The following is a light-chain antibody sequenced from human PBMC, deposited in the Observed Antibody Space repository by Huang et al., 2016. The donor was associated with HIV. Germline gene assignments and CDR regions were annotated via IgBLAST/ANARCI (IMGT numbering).Light chain of an antibody. CDR2: DTS. V-gene: IGKV3-11*01. CDR3: QQRSSGVT. CDR1: QSVGNY. Sequence: IVLTQSPTTLSWYPGERVTLSCRASQSVGNYIAWYQQHPGQSPKLRSYDTSNRATGTPGRFRGSGSGTDFTLTISSLQSEDFAVYYCQQRSSGVTFGGGTKVQVK. J-gene: IGKJ4*01.